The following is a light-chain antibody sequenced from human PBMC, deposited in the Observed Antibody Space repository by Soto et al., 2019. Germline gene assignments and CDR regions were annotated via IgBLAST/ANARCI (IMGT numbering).Light chain of an antibody. CDR3: QQYDSSPPT. J-gene: IGKJ1*01. Sequence: ENVLTQSPGTLSLSPGEGATLSCRASRGISSTYLAWYQQKPGQAPRLLIYGTSNRATDIPDRFSGSGSGTDFTLTISRLDPEAFAVYFCQQYDSSPPTFGQGTKVEIK. V-gene: IGKV3-20*01. CDR1: RGISSTY. CDR2: GTS.